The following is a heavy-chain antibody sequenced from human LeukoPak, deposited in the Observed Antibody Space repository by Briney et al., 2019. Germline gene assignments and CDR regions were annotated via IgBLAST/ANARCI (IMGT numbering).Heavy chain of an antibody. CDR2: INPNSGGT. CDR3: ARVKRDYQLLYMADYFDY. CDR1: GYTFTSYD. Sequence: GASVKVSCKASGYTFTSYDINWVRQATGQGLEWMGWINPNSGGTNYAQKFQGRVTMTRDTSISTAYMELSRLRSDDTAVYYCARVKRDYQLLYMADYFDYWGQGTLVTVSS. J-gene: IGHJ4*02. V-gene: IGHV1-2*02. D-gene: IGHD2-2*02.